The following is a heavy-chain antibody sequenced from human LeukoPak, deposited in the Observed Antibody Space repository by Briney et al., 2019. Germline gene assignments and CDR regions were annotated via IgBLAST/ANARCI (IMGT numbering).Heavy chain of an antibody. CDR2: INHSGST. CDR3: ASDTSGAPWD. J-gene: IGHJ4*02. V-gene: IGHV4-34*01. Sequence: SETLSLTCAVYGGSFSVYYWSWIRQPPGKGLEWIGEINHSGSTNYTPSLKSRVTISVDTSKNQFSLKLSSVTDADTAVYYCASDTSGAPWDWGQGTLVTVSS. CDR1: GGSFSVYY. D-gene: IGHD6-19*01.